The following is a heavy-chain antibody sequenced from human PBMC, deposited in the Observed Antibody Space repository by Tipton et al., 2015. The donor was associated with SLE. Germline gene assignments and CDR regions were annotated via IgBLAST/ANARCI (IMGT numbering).Heavy chain of an antibody. D-gene: IGHD2-2*01. V-gene: IGHV3-74*01. CDR1: GFTFSSYW. CDR2: INSDGSST. Sequence: GSLRLSCAASGFTFSSYWMHWVRQAPGKGLVWVSRINSDGSSTSYADSVKGRFTISRDNAKNTLYLQMNSLRAEDTAVYYCAREYPGYYYYMDVWGKGTTVTVSS. J-gene: IGHJ6*03. CDR3: AREYPGYYYYMDV.